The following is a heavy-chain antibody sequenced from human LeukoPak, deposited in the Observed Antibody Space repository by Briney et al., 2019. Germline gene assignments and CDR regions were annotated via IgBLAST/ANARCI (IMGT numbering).Heavy chain of an antibody. V-gene: IGHV1-69*04. Sequence: SVKVSCKASGGTFSSYAISWVRQAPGQGLEWMGRIIPILGIANYAQKFQGRDTITADKSTSTAYMELSSLRSEDTAVYYCAFDGYNYGWGQGTLVTVSP. CDR3: AFDGYNYG. CDR1: GGTFSSYA. CDR2: IIPILGIA. D-gene: IGHD5-24*01. J-gene: IGHJ4*02.